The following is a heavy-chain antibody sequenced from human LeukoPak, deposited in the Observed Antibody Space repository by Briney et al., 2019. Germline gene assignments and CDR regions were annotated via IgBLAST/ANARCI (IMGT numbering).Heavy chain of an antibody. D-gene: IGHD1-14*01. CDR2: INLYNGAT. V-gene: IGHV1-2*02. CDR3: ASWAGGNEPVASFDY. CDR1: GYSFTAYY. Sequence: ASVKVSCTPTGYSFTAYYIFWMRQAPGQGLECMGWINLYNGATKYAQRFQSRVTMTRDMSISTAHMELSRLRSDDTATYYCASWAGGNEPVASFDYWGQGTLVTVSS. J-gene: IGHJ4*02.